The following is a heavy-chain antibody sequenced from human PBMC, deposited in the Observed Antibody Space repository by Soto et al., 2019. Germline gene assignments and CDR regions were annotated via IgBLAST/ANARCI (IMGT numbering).Heavy chain of an antibody. CDR1: GFTFSSYA. CDR2: ISGSGGST. CDR3: AKGYCISTSCPGEAFDI. V-gene: IGHV3-23*01. D-gene: IGHD2-2*01. Sequence: PVGSLRLSCAASGFTFSSYAMSWVRQAPGKGLEWVSAISGSGGSTYYADSVKGRFTISRDNSKNTLYLQMNSLRAEDTAVYYCAKGYCISTSCPGEAFDIWGQGTMVTVSS. J-gene: IGHJ3*02.